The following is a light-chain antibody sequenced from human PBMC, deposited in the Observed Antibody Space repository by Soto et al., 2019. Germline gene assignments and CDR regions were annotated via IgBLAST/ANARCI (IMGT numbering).Light chain of an antibody. J-gene: IGKJ3*01. CDR2: ATS. V-gene: IGKV3-11*01. CDR1: QSVSTN. CDR3: QQRSSWPFT. Sequence: IVLTQPPATLSVSPRERATLSCRASQSVSTNVAWYQQRFGQAPRLLIYATSNRATGIPARFSGSGSGTDFTLTISSLEPEDFAVYYCQQRSSWPFTFGPGTKVDIK.